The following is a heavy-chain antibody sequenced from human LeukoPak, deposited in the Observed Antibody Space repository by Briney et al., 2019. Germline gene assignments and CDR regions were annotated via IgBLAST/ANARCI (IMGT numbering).Heavy chain of an antibody. CDR2: ISYDGSNK. CDR1: GFTFSSYG. D-gene: IGHD3-10*01. CDR3: ALRDLLGYYGSGSFHY. J-gene: IGHJ4*02. Sequence: GRSLRLSCAASGFTFSSYGMHWVRQAPGKGLEWVAVISYDGSNKYYADSVKGRFTISRDNSRNTLYLQMNSLRAEDTAVYYCALRDLLGYYGSGSFHYWGQGTLVTVSS. V-gene: IGHV3-30*03.